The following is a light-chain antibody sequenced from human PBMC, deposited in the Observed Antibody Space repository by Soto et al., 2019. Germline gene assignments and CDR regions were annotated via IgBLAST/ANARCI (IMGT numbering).Light chain of an antibody. CDR1: QGLVYSDVNTY. CDR3: MQAAEFPWT. Sequence: IVMTQTPLSSPVTLGQPASISCRSSQGLVYSDVNTYLSWLQQRPGQPPRLLIYKVSNRLSGVPDRFSGSGAGTDFTLKIRRVEAEDVGLYYCMQAAEFPWTFGQGTRVEIK. CDR2: KVS. V-gene: IGKV2-24*01. J-gene: IGKJ1*01.